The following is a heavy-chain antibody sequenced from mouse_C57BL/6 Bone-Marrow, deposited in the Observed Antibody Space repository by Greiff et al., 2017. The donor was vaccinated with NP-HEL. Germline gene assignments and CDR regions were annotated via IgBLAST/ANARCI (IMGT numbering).Heavy chain of an antibody. D-gene: IGHD1-1*01. Sequence: EVKLVESGGGLVKPGGSLKLSCAASGFTFSDYGMHWVRQAPEKGLEWVAYISSGSSTIYYADTVKGRFTISRDNAKNTLFLQIASLRSEDTAMYYCARGGNYGSLLFAYWGQGTLVTVSA. CDR2: ISSGSSTI. CDR3: ARGGNYGSLLFAY. J-gene: IGHJ3*01. V-gene: IGHV5-17*01. CDR1: GFTFSDYG.